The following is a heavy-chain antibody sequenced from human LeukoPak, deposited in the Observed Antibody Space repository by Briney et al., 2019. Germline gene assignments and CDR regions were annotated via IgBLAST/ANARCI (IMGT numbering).Heavy chain of an antibody. J-gene: IGHJ4*02. D-gene: IGHD3-22*01. CDR2: IRYDGSNK. CDR1: GFTFSSYG. CDR3: ERATPITMVVVVITTPGY. Sequence: GGSLRLSCAASGFTFSSYGMHWVRQAPGKGLEWVAFIRYDGSNKYYADSVKGRFTISRDNSKNTLYLQMNSLRAEDTAVYYCERATPITMVVVVITTPGYWGQGTLVTVSS. V-gene: IGHV3-30*02.